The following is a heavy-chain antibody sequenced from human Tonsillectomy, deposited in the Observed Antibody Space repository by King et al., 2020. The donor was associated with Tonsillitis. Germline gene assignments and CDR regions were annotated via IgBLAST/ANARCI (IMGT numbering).Heavy chain of an antibody. D-gene: IGHD6-19*01. CDR3: TREEAGTNVDY. CDR2: ISHIGST. J-gene: IGHJ4*02. Sequence: QLQESGPGLVKPSETLSLTCTVSGFSIRRGYYWGWIRQFPGKGLEWIGSISHIGSTFYNPSLKSRVSVSLDTSKNQFSLKLTSVTAADTALFYSTREEAGTNVDYWGQGVLVTASS. CDR1: GFSIRRGYY. V-gene: IGHV4-38-2*02.